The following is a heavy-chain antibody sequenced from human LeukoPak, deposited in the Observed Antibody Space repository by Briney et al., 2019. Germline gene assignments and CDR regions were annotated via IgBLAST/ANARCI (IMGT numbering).Heavy chain of an antibody. D-gene: IGHD4-17*01. V-gene: IGHV4-59*11. CDR2: FYYNGSP. Sequence: SETLFLTCTVSGGSISSHYWSWIRQPPGQGLEWIGNFYYNGSPNCNPSLKSRVTISGDTSKNQFSLKVTSVTTADTAVYYCARAVTTGPDWFDPWGQGTLVTVSS. CDR1: GGSISSHY. J-gene: IGHJ5*02. CDR3: ARAVTTGPDWFDP.